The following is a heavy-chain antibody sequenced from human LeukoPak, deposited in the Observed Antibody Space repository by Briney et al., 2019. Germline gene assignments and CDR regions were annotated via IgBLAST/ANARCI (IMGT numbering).Heavy chain of an antibody. Sequence: GESVKISCKGSGYSFTSYWIGWVRQMPGKGLEWMGIIYPGDSDTRYSPSFQGQVTISADKSISTAYLQWSSLKASDTAMYYCARQGYDILTGYYAEYFQHWGQGTLVTVSS. CDR3: ARQGYDILTGYYAEYFQH. CDR2: IYPGDSDT. CDR1: GYSFTSYW. D-gene: IGHD3-9*01. V-gene: IGHV5-51*01. J-gene: IGHJ1*01.